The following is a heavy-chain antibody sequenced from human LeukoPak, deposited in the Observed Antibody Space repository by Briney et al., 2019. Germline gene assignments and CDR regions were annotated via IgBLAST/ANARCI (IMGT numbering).Heavy chain of an antibody. D-gene: IGHD1-7*01. J-gene: IGHJ4*02. CDR1: GYTFTGYY. V-gene: IGHV1-2*02. CDR2: INPNSGGT. Sequence: GASVKVSCKASGYTFTGYYMHWVRQAPGQGLEWMGWINPNSGGTNYAQKFQGRVTMTRDTSISTAYMELSRLRSDDTAVYYCARDRQLELLPVVGFDYWGQGTLVTVSS. CDR3: ARDRQLELLPVVGFDY.